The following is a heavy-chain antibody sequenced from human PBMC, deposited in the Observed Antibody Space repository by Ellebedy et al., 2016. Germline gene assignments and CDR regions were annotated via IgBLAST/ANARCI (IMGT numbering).Heavy chain of an antibody. J-gene: IGHJ4*02. CDR2: ISGSGGST. V-gene: IGHV3-23*01. Sequence: GESLKISCAASGFTFSSYAMSWVRQAPGKGLEWVSAISGSGGSTYYADSVKGRFTISRDNSKNTLYLQMNSLRAEDTAVYYCAKQAWEVTIFGVVAEGRFDYWGQGTLVTVSS. CDR1: GFTFSSYA. CDR3: AKQAWEVTIFGVVAEGRFDY. D-gene: IGHD3-3*01.